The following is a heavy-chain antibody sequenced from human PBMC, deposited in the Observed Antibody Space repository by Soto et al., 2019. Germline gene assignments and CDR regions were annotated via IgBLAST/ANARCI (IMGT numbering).Heavy chain of an antibody. J-gene: IGHJ4*02. V-gene: IGHV3-74*01. CDR2: IDNAGSGT. Sequence: PGESLKISCAASGFTFSSYWMHWVRQTPGKGLVWVSRIDNAGSGTTYADSVKGRFTISRDNAKNTLYLQMYSLRAEDTAVYYCARDQTVAGPTTFDYCGQGTLVTVS. CDR1: GFTFSSYW. D-gene: IGHD6-19*01. CDR3: ARDQTVAGPTTFDY.